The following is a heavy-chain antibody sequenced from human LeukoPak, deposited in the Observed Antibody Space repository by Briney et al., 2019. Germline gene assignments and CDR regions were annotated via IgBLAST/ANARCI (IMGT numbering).Heavy chain of an antibody. V-gene: IGHV3-48*01. D-gene: IGHD3-3*01. CDR2: ISSSGSTI. Sequence: QTGGSLRLSCVVSGFTFSTYSMNWVRQAPGKGLEWISYISSSGSTIYDADSVRGPLTISRDNAKSSLFLQMNSLRAEDTAVYYCASAYEFSGGSKRGFDYWGQGILVTVSS. J-gene: IGHJ4*02. CDR1: GFTFSTYS. CDR3: ASAYEFSGGSKRGFDY.